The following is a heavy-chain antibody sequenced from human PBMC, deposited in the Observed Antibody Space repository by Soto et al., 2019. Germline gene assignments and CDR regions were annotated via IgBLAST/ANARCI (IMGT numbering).Heavy chain of an antibody. CDR1: GYTFTSYG. CDR2: ISAYNGNT. D-gene: IGHD6-6*01. Sequence: VASVKVSCKASGYTFTSYGISWVRQAPGQGLEWTGWISAYNGNTNYAQKQKGRVTMTTDTSTSTANKEKRSLRSDDTAVYYCARLPPSAARNDYWGQGTLVTVSS. J-gene: IGHJ4*02. V-gene: IGHV1-18*01. CDR3: ARLPPSAARNDY.